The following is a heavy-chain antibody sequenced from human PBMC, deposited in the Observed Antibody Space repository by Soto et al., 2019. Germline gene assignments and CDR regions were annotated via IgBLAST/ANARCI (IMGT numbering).Heavy chain of an antibody. D-gene: IGHD2-15*01. Sequence: SETLSLTCTVSGGSISSYYWSWIRQPPGKGLEWIGYINHSGSTNYNPSLKSRITISVDTFKNQFSLNLSSVTAADTAVYYCARDVVVVAAVDWFDPWGQGTLVTVSS. V-gene: IGHV4-59*12. CDR2: INHSGST. CDR3: ARDVVVVAAVDWFDP. J-gene: IGHJ5*02. CDR1: GGSISSYY.